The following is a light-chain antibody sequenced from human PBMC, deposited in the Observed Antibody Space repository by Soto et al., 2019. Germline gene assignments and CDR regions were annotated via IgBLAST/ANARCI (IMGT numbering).Light chain of an antibody. Sequence: QLVLTQSPSASASLGASVKLTCTLSSGHSSYTIAWHQQQPEKGPRFLMSLNSDGSHAKGDGIPDRLSGPSSGTERFLTISSLQSEDEADYYCQTWGTGIVLFGGGTKLTVL. CDR1: SGHSSYT. J-gene: IGLJ2*01. CDR2: LNSDGSH. CDR3: QTWGTGIVL. V-gene: IGLV4-69*01.